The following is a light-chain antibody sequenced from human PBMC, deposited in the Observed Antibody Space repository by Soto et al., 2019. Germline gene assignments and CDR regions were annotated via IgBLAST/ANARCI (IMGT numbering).Light chain of an antibody. Sequence: EIVMTQPPATLSVSPGERATLSCRASQIILTNLAWYQQNPGQAPRLLIYDASSRATGIPDRFSGSGSETDFTLTISRLEPEDFALYYCQQYGSSAPITFGQGTRLEIK. CDR1: QIILTN. CDR3: QQYGSSAPIT. V-gene: IGKV3-20*01. J-gene: IGKJ5*01. CDR2: DAS.